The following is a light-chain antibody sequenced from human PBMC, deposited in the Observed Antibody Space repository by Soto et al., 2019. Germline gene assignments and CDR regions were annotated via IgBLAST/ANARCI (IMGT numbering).Light chain of an antibody. CDR1: QSVSSY. CDR2: DAS. J-gene: IGKJ5*01. V-gene: IGKV3-11*01. CDR3: QKYSNWPIN. Sequence: EIVLTPSPATLSFSPVEISTLSFRASQSVSSYLAWYQQKPGQAPRLLIYDASWRATGIPARFSGSGSGTDFTLTISSLQPEDFAVYYCQKYSNWPINCGQGKRRAIK.